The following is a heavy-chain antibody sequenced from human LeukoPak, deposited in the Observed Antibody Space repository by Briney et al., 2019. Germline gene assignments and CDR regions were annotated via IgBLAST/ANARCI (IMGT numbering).Heavy chain of an antibody. J-gene: IGHJ6*02. D-gene: IGHD3-10*01. Sequence: SETLSLTCTVSGDSISSSSYYWGWIRQPLGKGLEWIGSIYYSGSTYYNPSLKSRVTISVDTSKNQFSLKLSSVTAADTAVYYCASNYGSGNYYYYGMDVWGQGTTVTVSS. V-gene: IGHV4-39*01. CDR2: IYYSGST. CDR3: ASNYGSGNYYYYGMDV. CDR1: GDSISSSSYY.